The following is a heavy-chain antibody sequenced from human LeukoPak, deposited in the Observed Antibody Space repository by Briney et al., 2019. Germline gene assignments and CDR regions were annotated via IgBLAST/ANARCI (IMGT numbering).Heavy chain of an antibody. D-gene: IGHD2-2*01. V-gene: IGHV1-69*05. CDR3: ARDQGSTREYYYYMDV. CDR2: IIPIFGTA. J-gene: IGHJ6*03. Sequence: SVKVSCKASGGTFSSYAISWVRQAPGQGLEWMGGIIPIFGTANYAQKFQGRVTITTDESTSTAYMELSSLRSEDTAVYYCARDQGSTREYYYYMDVWAKGPRSPSP. CDR1: GGTFSSYA.